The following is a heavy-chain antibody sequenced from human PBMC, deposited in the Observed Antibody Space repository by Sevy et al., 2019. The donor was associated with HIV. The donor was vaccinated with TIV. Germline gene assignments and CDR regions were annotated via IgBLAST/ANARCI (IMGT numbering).Heavy chain of an antibody. CDR3: ATLRDDAFDI. Sequence: GESLKISCKASGHTFNSYGITWVRQAPGQGLEWMGWIRAYDGVTNYAQMFQGRVTMTTDTSTGTAYMELRSLRSDDTAVYFCATLRDDAFDIWGQGTMVTVSS. V-gene: IGHV1-18*01. CDR2: IRAYDGVT. J-gene: IGHJ3*02. CDR1: GHTFNSYG.